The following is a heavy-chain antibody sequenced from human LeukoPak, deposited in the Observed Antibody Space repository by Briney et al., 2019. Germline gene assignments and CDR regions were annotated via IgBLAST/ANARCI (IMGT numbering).Heavy chain of an antibody. CDR1: GGSLSSGNDY. V-gene: IGHV4-61*02. CDR3: ARSGYSNFDY. J-gene: IGHJ4*02. D-gene: IGHD3-3*01. Sequence: PPETLSLTCTVSGGSLSSGNDYWSWIRQSAGKGLEWIGRIYASGSTNYNPSLKSRVTISVDTSKNQFSLKLSSVTAADTAVYYCARSGYSNFDYWGQGTLVTVSS. CDR2: IYASGST.